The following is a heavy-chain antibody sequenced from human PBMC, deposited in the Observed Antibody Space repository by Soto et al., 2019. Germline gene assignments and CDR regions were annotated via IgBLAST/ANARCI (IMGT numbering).Heavy chain of an antibody. D-gene: IGHD3-22*01. CDR3: ARGYYYDSSGYYYSEYFQH. CDR1: GFTFSSYS. J-gene: IGHJ1*01. V-gene: IGHV3-21*01. Sequence: EVQLVESGGGLVKPGGSLRLSCAASGFTFSSYSMNWVRQAPGKGLEWVSSISSSSSYIYYADSVKGRFTISRDNAKNLLYLQMNSLRAEDTAVYYCARGYYYDSSGYYYSEYFQHWGQGTLVTVSS. CDR2: ISSSSSYI.